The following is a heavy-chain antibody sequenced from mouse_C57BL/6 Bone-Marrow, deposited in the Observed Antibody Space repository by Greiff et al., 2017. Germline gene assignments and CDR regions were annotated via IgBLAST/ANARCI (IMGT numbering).Heavy chain of an antibody. V-gene: IGHV1-4*01. CDR3: ARLLPGYWYFDV. CDR1: GYTFTSYT. CDR2: INPSSGYT. Sequence: QVQLQQSGAELARPGASVKMSCKASGYTFTSYTMHWVKQRPGQGLEWIGYINPSSGYTKYNQKFKDKATLTADKSSSTAYMQLSSLTSEDSAVYYCARLLPGYWYFDVGGTGTTVTVSS. J-gene: IGHJ1*03. D-gene: IGHD2-12*01.